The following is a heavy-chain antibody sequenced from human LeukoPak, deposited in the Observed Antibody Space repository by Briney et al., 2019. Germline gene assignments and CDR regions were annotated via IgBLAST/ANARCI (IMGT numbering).Heavy chain of an antibody. V-gene: IGHV3-7*01. CDR2: IKQDGSEK. Sequence: GGSLRLSCAASGFTFSSYWMSWVRQAPGKGLEWVANIKQDGSEKYYVDSVKGRFTISRDNAKNSLYLQMNSLRAEDTAVYYCASRPRRGSYYEGYWGQGTLVTVSS. CDR1: GFTFSSYW. D-gene: IGHD1-26*01. J-gene: IGHJ4*02. CDR3: ASRPRRGSYYEGY.